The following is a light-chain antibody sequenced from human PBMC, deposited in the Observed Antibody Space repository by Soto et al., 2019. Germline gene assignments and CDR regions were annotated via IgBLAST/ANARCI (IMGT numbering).Light chain of an antibody. CDR2: RNN. CDR1: SSNIGAGFD. CDR3: AAWDDSLSGHV. Sequence: QSVLTQPPSVSGAPGQRVTISCTGNSSNIGAGFDVHWYQQLPGTAPKLLIYRNNQRPSGVPDRFSGSKSGTSASLAISGLRSEDEADYYCAAWDDSLSGHVFGAGTKLTVL. J-gene: IGLJ1*01. V-gene: IGLV1-47*01.